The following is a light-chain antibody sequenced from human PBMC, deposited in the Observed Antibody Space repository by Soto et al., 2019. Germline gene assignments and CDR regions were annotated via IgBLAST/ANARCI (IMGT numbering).Light chain of an antibody. CDR2: EIS. J-gene: IGLJ2*01. CDR3: SSYAGSSNVV. CDR1: SSDVGSYNY. V-gene: IGLV2-8*01. Sequence: QSVLTQPPSASGSPGQSVTISCTGTSSDVGSYNYVSWYQQYPGKAPKLMIYEISKRPSGVPDRFSGSKSGNTASLTVSGLQAEDEADYYCSSYAGSSNVVFGGGTKLTVL.